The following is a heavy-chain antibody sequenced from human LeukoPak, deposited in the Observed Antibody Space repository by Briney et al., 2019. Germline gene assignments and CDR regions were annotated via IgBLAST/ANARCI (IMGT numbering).Heavy chain of an antibody. Sequence: GASVTVSCKASGYTFTSYYMHWVRQAPGQGVEWMGIINPSGGGTNYAQKFQGRVTMTRDTTTRTVYMELSSLRSEDTAVYYCASGLLTNYAFYIWGQGTMLTVSS. CDR3: ASGLLTNYAFYI. CDR2: INPSGGGT. V-gene: IGHV1-46*01. D-gene: IGHD3-9*01. J-gene: IGHJ3*02. CDR1: GYTFTSYY.